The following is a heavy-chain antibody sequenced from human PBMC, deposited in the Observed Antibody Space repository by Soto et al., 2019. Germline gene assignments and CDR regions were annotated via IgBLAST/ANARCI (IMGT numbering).Heavy chain of an antibody. J-gene: IGHJ4*02. V-gene: IGHV4-39*01. D-gene: IGHD3-16*01. CDR1: GGSISSSDHY. CDR3: ARPSFGGVTPFVY. Sequence: PSETLSLTCTVSGGSISSSDHYWGWIRQPPGKGLEWIGSIYNSGITYYNPSLKSRVTISVDTSKNQFSLKLNSVTAADTAVYFCARPSFGGVTPFVYWGQGTLVTVS. CDR2: IYNSGIT.